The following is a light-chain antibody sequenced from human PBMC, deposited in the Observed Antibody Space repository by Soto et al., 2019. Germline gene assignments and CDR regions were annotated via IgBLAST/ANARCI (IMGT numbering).Light chain of an antibody. V-gene: IGKV3-11*01. CDR3: QQRGDWPLYT. Sequence: EIVLTPSPATLSLSPGERATLSCRASQSISYNLAWYQQKPGQAPRLLIYDASNRATGVPARFSGSGSGTDFTLSISSLEPEDFAVYYCQQRGDWPLYTFGQGSRLEIK. J-gene: IGKJ2*01. CDR2: DAS. CDR1: QSISYN.